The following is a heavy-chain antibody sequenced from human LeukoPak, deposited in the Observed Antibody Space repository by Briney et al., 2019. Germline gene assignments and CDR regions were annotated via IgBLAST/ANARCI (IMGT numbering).Heavy chain of an antibody. CDR1: GFTFSSYW. D-gene: IGHD3-10*01. CDR3: ARGARFFYYAMDV. CDR2: IKQDGSDK. V-gene: IGHV3-7*01. Sequence: GGSLRLSCAASGFTFSSYWMSWVRQAPGKGLEWVANIKQDGSDKYYVDSVKGRFTISRDSAKNSLYLQMNSLRAEDTAVYYCARGARFFYYAMDVWGQGTTVTVSS. J-gene: IGHJ6*02.